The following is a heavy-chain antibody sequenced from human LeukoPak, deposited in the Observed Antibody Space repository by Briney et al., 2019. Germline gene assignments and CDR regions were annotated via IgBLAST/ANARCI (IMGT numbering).Heavy chain of an antibody. J-gene: IGHJ4*02. D-gene: IGHD3-22*01. Sequence: GESLKISCKGSGYSFTSYWISWVRQMPGKGLEWMGRIDPSDSYTNYSPSFQGHVTISADKSISTAYLQWSSLKASDTAMYYCASNYYDSSGYQSPLDYWGQGTLVTVSP. V-gene: IGHV5-10-1*01. CDR3: ASNYYDSSGYQSPLDY. CDR1: GYSFTSYW. CDR2: IDPSDSYT.